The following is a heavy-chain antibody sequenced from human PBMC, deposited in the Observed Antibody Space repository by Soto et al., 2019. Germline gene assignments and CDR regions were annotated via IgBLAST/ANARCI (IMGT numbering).Heavy chain of an antibody. J-gene: IGHJ4*02. CDR2: IIPIFGTA. CDR1: GGTFSSYA. D-gene: IGHD6-13*01. CDR3: ARAKSIAAAGFDY. Sequence: SVKVSCKASGGTFSSYAISWVRQAPGQGLEWMGGIIPIFGTANYAQKFQGRVTITADESTSTAYMELSSLRSEDTAVYYCARAKSIAAAGFDYWGQGTMVTVSS. V-gene: IGHV1-69*13.